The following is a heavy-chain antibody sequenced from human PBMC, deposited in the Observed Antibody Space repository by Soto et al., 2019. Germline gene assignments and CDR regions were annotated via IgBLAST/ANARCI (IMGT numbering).Heavy chain of an antibody. J-gene: IGHJ5*02. V-gene: IGHV1-46*01. CDR1: GYTFTSFD. D-gene: IGHD3-22*01. CDR2: MNPSGGGT. CDR3: ARARYYDSSGYQP. Sequence: GASVKVSCKASGYTFTSFDINWVRQAPGQGLEWTGIMNPSGGGTSYAQKFQGRVTMTRDTSTSTAYMELSSLRSEDTAVYYCARARYYDSSGYQPWGQGTLVTVSS.